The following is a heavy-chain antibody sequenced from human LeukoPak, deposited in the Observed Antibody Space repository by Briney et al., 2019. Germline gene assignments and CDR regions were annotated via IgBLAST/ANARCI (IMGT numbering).Heavy chain of an antibody. CDR3: ANIWIFGVDNAFDI. CDR1: GFTVSSNY. D-gene: IGHD3-3*02. V-gene: IGHV3-66*01. Sequence: GGSLRLSCAASGFTVSSNYMSWVRQAPGKGLEWVSVIYSGGSTYYADSVKGRFTISRDNSKNTLYLPMNSLRAEDTAVYYCANIWIFGVDNAFDIWGQGTLVTVSS. J-gene: IGHJ4*02. CDR2: IYSGGST.